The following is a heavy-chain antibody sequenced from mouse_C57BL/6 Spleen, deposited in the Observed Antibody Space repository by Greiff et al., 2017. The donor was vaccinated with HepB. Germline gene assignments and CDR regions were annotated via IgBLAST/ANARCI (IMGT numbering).Heavy chain of an antibody. D-gene: IGHD2-2*01. Sequence: VQLQQSGPELVKPGASVKISCKASGYSFTGYYMNWVKQSPEKSLEWIGEINPSTGGTTYNQKFKAKATLTVDKSSSTAYMQLKSLTSEDSAVYYCARGPSMVTTPYWGQGTLVTVSA. CDR1: GYSFTGYY. CDR3: ARGPSMVTTPY. J-gene: IGHJ3*01. V-gene: IGHV1-42*01. CDR2: INPSTGGT.